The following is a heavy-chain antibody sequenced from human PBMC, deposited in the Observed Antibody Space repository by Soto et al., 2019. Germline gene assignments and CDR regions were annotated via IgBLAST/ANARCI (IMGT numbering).Heavy chain of an antibody. Sequence: GGSLRLSCAASGFTLSSYSMNWVRQAPGKGLEWVSSISSSSYIYYADSVKGRFTISRDNAKNSLYLQMNSLRAEDTAVYYCARAGGSYYGYYFDYWGQGTLVTVSS. CDR2: ISSSSYI. J-gene: IGHJ4*02. CDR3: ARAGGSYYGYYFDY. V-gene: IGHV3-21*01. D-gene: IGHD1-26*01. CDR1: GFTLSSYS.